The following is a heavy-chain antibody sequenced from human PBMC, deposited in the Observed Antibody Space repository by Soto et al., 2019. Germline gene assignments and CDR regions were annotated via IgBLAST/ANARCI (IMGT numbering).Heavy chain of an antibody. D-gene: IGHD5-18*01. J-gene: IGHJ4*02. CDR3: ARDLTGGYSYSQSY. Sequence: PSETLSLTCAVSGGSISSGNWWSWVRQPPGKGLEWIGEIYHSGTTNYNPSLKSRVTISVDKSKNQFSLKLSSVTAADTAVYYCARDLTGGYSYSQSYWGQGTLVTVS. V-gene: IGHV4-4*02. CDR1: GGSISSGNW. CDR2: IYHSGTT.